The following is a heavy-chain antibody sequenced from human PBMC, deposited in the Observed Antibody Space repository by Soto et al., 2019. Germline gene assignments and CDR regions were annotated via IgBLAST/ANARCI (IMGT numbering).Heavy chain of an antibody. J-gene: IGHJ4*02. CDR1: GGSITSSSYY. CDR2: IYYRGDT. Sequence: QVQLQESGPGLVKPSETLSLTCTVSGGSITSSSYYWGWVRQPPGKGLEWIGSIYYRGDTYYNPSLKSRLTISIDTSKTQFSLNLSSVTAADASVYYCVRVDSSGSVDYWGQGTLVTVSS. CDR3: VRVDSSGSVDY. V-gene: IGHV4-39*01. D-gene: IGHD3-22*01.